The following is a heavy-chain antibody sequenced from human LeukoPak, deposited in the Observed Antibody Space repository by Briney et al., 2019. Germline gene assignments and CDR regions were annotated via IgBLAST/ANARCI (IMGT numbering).Heavy chain of an antibody. J-gene: IGHJ4*02. Sequence: SETPSLTCAVSGGSLSGSYWSWIRQTPGKGLEWIGEISHTGNAKYKSSLASRATISLDTSQNEFSLRLTSVTAADTAIYYCAGGSEFSSGWEDYWGQGTVVIVSS. CDR1: GGSLSGSY. CDR2: ISHTGNA. V-gene: IGHV4-34*01. D-gene: IGHD6-19*01. CDR3: AGGSEFSSGWEDY.